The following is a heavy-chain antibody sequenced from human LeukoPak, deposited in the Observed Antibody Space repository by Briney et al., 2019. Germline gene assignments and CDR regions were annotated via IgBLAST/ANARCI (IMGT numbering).Heavy chain of an antibody. V-gene: IGHV3-23*01. D-gene: IGHD2-15*01. CDR1: GFTFSNYA. J-gene: IGHJ4*02. CDR2: ISGSGGST. Sequence: PGGSLRLSCAASGFTFSNYAMSWVRQAPGKGLEWVSAISGSGGSTYYADSVKGRFTISRDNSKNTLYLQMNSLRAEDTAVYYCAKDRKDCSGGNCYSGGSEWGQGTLVTVSS. CDR3: AKDRKDCSGGNCYSGGSE.